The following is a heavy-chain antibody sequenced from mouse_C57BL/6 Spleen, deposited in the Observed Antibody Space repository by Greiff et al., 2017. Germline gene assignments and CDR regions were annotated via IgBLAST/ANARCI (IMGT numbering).Heavy chain of an antibody. CDR1: GYTFTSYW. Sequence: QVQLQQSGAELVMPGASVKLSCKASGYTFTSYWMHWVKQRPGQGLEWIGEIDPSDSYTNYNQKFKGKSTLTVDKSSSTAYMQLSSLTSEDSAVYYCARGPSNFYYFDYWGQGTTLTVSS. CDR2: IDPSDSYT. CDR3: ARGPSNFYYFDY. D-gene: IGHD4-1*01. J-gene: IGHJ2*01. V-gene: IGHV1-69*01.